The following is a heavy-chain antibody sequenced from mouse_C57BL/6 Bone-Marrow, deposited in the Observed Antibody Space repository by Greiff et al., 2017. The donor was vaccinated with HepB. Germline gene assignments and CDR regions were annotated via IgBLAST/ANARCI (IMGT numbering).Heavy chain of an antibody. J-gene: IGHJ3*01. CDR2: IYPRSGNT. Sequence: VQLQQSGAELARPGASVKLSCKASGYTFTSYGISWVKQRTGQGLEWIGEIYPRSGNTYYNEKFKGKATLTADKSSSTAYMELRSLTSEDSAVYFCARTPSITTVVAETAWFAYWGQGTLVTVSA. D-gene: IGHD1-1*01. V-gene: IGHV1-81*01. CDR1: GYTFTSYG. CDR3: ARTPSITTVVAETAWFAY.